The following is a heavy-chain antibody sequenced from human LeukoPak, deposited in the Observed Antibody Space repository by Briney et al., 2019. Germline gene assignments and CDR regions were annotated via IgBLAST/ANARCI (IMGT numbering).Heavy chain of an antibody. Sequence: SETLSLTCTVSGVSISSSSYYWGWIRQPPGKGLEWIGSIYYSGSTYYNPSLKSRVTISVDTSKNQFSLKLSSVTAADTAVYYCARGTQWLVRPDYWGQGTLVTVSS. D-gene: IGHD6-19*01. CDR1: GVSISSSSYY. V-gene: IGHV4-39*07. CDR3: ARGTQWLVRPDY. CDR2: IYYSGST. J-gene: IGHJ4*02.